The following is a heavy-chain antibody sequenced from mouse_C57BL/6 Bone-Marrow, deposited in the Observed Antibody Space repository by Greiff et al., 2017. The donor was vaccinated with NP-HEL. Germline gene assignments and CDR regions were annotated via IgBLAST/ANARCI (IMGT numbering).Heavy chain of an antibody. D-gene: IGHD1-1*02. CDR1: GFTFSDYG. CDR2: ISSGSSTI. V-gene: IGHV5-17*01. Sequence: DVQLVESGGGLVKPGGSLKLSCAASGFTFSDYGMHWVRQAPEKGLEWVAYISSGSSTIYYADTVKGRFTISRDNAKNTLFLQMTSLRSEDTAMYYCARGGDQTPTRAMDYWGQGTSVTVSS. CDR3: ARGGDQTPTRAMDY. J-gene: IGHJ4*01.